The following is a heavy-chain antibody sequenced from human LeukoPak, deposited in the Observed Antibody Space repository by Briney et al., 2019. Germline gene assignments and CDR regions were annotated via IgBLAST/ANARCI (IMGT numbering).Heavy chain of an antibody. Sequence: PGGSLRLSCAASGLTFKNFAMSWVRQVPGKGLEWLGLIKNKLDGGTTDYAVTVKGRFTISRDDSKNTLFLQMNSLKTGDTAVYYCSKYNSYDGLDYWGQGTLVTVSS. CDR2: IKNKLDGGTT. CDR1: GLTFKNFA. J-gene: IGHJ4*02. CDR3: SKYNSYDGLDY. D-gene: IGHD1-1*01. V-gene: IGHV3-15*01.